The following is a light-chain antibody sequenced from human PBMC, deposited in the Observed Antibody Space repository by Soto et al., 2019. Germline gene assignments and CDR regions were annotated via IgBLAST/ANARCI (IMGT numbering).Light chain of an antibody. J-gene: IGKJ3*01. CDR1: QGIASW. Sequence: DIQITKSPSSVSASVVDRGTITGRASQGIASWLAWYQRKLGKAPKLLIYAASTLQSGVPSRFSGSGSGTDFTLTISSLQPEDFAVYYCQQRSDWPFTFGPGTMVDI. CDR3: QQRSDWPFT. V-gene: IGKV1-12*01. CDR2: AAS.